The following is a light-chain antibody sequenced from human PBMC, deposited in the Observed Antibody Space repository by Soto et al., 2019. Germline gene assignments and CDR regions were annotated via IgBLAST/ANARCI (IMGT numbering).Light chain of an antibody. CDR3: QQANSFPIT. V-gene: IGKV3-15*01. J-gene: IGKJ5*01. CDR2: AAS. CDR1: QSVGSN. Sequence: EVVMTQSPATLSVSPWETATLSCRASQSVGSNLAWYQQKPGQAPRLLIYAASTRATGIPARFSGSGSGTDFTLTISSLQPEDFATYYCQQANSFPITFGQGTRLEI.